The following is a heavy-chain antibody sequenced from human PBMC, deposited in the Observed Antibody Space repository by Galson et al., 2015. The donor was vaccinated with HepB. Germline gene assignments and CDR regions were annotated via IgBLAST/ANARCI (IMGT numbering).Heavy chain of an antibody. J-gene: IGHJ6*03. V-gene: IGHV2-70*01. CDR2: IDWDDDK. CDR1: GFSLSTSGMC. CDR3: ARIPKGRGYDFPWWYMDV. D-gene: IGHD3-3*01. Sequence: PALVKPTQTLTLTCTFSGFSLSTSGMCVSWIRQPPGKALEWLALIDWDDDKYYSTSLKTRLTISKDTSKNQVVLTMTNMDPVDTATYYCARIPKGRGYDFPWWYMDVWGKGTTVTVSS.